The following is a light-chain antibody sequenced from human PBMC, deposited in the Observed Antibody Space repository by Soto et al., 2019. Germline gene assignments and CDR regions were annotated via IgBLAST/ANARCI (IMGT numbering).Light chain of an antibody. V-gene: IGLV1-47*01. CDR3: ATWDDSVRSPV. CDR2: RSN. J-gene: IGLJ3*02. CDR1: SSNVGSSH. Sequence: QLVLTQPPSVSGTPGQTFTIPCSGSSSNVGSSHVYWYQQLPGKAPTLLIYRSNQRPPGVPDRFSGSKSGTSASLAISGLRSEDEADYYCATWDDSVRSPVFGGGTKLT.